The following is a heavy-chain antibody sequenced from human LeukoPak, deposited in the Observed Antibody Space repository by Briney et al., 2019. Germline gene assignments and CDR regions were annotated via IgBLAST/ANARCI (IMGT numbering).Heavy chain of an antibody. CDR3: TRDRGSYRPIDY. Sequence: SETLSLTCAVYGGSFSGYYWSWIRQPPGKGLEWIGEINHSGSTNYNPSLKSRVTISVDTSKNQFSLKLSSVTAADTAVYYCTRDRGSYRPIDYWGQGTLVTVSS. V-gene: IGHV4-34*01. D-gene: IGHD1-26*01. CDR2: INHSGST. J-gene: IGHJ4*02. CDR1: GGSFSGYY.